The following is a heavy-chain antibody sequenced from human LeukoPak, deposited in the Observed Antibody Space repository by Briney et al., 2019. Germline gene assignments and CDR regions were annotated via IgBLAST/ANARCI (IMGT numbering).Heavy chain of an antibody. CDR2: FSYDETNK. V-gene: IGHV3-30*04. CDR1: GFTFSSYA. Sequence: GGSLRLSCAASGFTFSSYAMHWVRQAPGKGLEWVAVFSYDETNKYYADYVKGRFTISRDNSNNTLYQKRNIMVVEDTAVYYCASEGGDDRSGYYYAPFDYWGQGILVTVSS. D-gene: IGHD3-22*01. CDR3: ASEGGDDRSGYYYAPFDY. J-gene: IGHJ4*02.